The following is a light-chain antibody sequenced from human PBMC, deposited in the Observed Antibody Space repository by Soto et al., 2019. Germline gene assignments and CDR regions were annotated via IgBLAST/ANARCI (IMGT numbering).Light chain of an antibody. CDR3: CSSAPESTYV. Sequence: ALGQPGSVCGYTWQAVTSSSNRTSSDVGAYNSVSWYQQHPDKAPQLMIYKGTQRPSGVSNRFSGSTSGNAASLTISGLHAGDEADYFCCSSAPESTYVFGTGTKVPVL. CDR1: SSDVGAYNS. CDR2: KGT. J-gene: IGLJ1*01. V-gene: IGLV2-23*01.